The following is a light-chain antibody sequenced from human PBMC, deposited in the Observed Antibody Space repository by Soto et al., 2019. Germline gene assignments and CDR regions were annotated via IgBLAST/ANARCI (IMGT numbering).Light chain of an antibody. CDR3: QQYNSWPQT. J-gene: IGKJ1*01. Sequence: FITPSPAPLSVSPGERATPSRRASQSLRSSLAWYQQKPGQAPRLLIYGASTRATGIPARFSGSGSGTEFTLTISSLQSEDFAVYFCQQYNSWPQTFGQGTKVDIK. CDR1: QSLRSS. V-gene: IGKV3-15*01. CDR2: GAS.